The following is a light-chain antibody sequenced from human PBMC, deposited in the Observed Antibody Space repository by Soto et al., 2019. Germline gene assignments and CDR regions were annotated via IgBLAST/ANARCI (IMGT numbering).Light chain of an antibody. CDR1: QDVMYD. CDR3: QQYRSWPRT. V-gene: IGKV3-15*01. Sequence: EIVLTQSPATLSVSPGGRATLSCRASQDVMYDLAWYQQKPGQAPRLLVYGASTRATDAPPRFRGSGSGTEFSLTISSLQSEDFATYYCQQYRSWPRTFGQGSRVEI. J-gene: IGKJ1*01. CDR2: GAS.